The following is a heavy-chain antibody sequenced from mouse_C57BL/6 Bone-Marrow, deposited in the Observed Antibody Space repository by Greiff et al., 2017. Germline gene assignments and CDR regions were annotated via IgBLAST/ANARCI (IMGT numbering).Heavy chain of an antibody. V-gene: IGHV1-81*01. J-gene: IGHJ3*01. CDR1: GYTFTSYG. D-gene: IGHD3-2*02. CDR3: ASTAQEGFAY. CDR2: IYPRSGNT. Sequence: VKLMESGAELARPGASVKLSCKASGYTFTSYGISWVKQRTGQGLEWIGEIYPRSGNTYYNEKFKGKATLTADKSSSTAYMELRSLTSEDSAVXFCASTAQEGFAYWGQGTLVTVSA.